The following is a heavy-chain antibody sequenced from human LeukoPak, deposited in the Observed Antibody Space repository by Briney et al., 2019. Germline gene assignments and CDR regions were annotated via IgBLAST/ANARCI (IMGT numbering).Heavy chain of an antibody. J-gene: IGHJ4*02. Sequence: GASVTVSCMASGYTFTGYYMHWVRQAPGQGLEWMGWINPNSGVTDYAQKFQGRVTMTRDTSTSTAYMEVSSLRSDDTAVYYCARDFGRAYGDKFDYWGQGTLVTVSS. D-gene: IGHD4-17*01. V-gene: IGHV1-2*02. CDR2: INPNSGVT. CDR3: ARDFGRAYGDKFDY. CDR1: GYTFTGYY.